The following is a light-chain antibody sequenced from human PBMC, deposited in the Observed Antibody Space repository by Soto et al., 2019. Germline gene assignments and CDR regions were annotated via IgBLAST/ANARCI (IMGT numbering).Light chain of an antibody. J-gene: IGLJ1*01. Sequence: QSVLTQPPSASGTPGQRVTISCSGSSSNIGSNSVNWYQQLPGTAPKLLIYSNDRRPSWVPDRFSGSKSGTSASLAISGLQSEDEADYYCAAWDDSLNGYVFGTGTKLTVL. CDR2: SND. CDR1: SSNIGSNS. CDR3: AAWDDSLNGYV. V-gene: IGLV1-44*01.